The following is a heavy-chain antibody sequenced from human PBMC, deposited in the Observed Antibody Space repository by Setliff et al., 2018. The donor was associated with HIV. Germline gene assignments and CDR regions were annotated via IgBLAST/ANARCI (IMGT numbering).Heavy chain of an antibody. D-gene: IGHD2-2*01. CDR1: GFTFRDHA. J-gene: IGHJ4*02. CDR3: ARAGSSRYFDY. CDR2: ISYDGSNK. Sequence: LRLSCAASGFTFRDHAMHWVRQAPGKGLEWVAVISYDGSNKFYADSVKGRFTISRDNSKNTLYLQMNSLRVEDTAVYYCARAGSSRYFDYWGQGTLVTVSS. V-gene: IGHV3-30*04.